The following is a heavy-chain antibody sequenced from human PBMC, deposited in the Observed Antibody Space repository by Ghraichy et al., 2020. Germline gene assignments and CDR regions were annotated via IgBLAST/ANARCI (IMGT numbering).Heavy chain of an antibody. CDR3: ARQGFVLRFLEWLPIVWFDP. V-gene: IGHV4-39*01. D-gene: IGHD3-3*01. J-gene: IGHJ5*02. CDR1: GGSISSSSYY. CDR2: IYYSGST. Sequence: SETLSLTCTVSGGSISSSSYYWGWIRQPPGKGLEWIGSIYYSGSTYYNPSLKSRVTISVDTSKNQFSLKLSSVTAADTAVYYCARQGFVLRFLEWLPIVWFDPWGQGTLVTVSS.